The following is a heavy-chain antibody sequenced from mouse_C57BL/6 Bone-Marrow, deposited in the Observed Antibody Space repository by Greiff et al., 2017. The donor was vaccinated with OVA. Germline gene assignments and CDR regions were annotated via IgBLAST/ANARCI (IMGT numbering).Heavy chain of an antibody. Sequence: EVKVVESGGGLVKPGGSLKLSCAASGFTFSSYTMSWVRQTPEKRLEWVATISGGGGNTYYPDSVKGRFTISRDNAKNTLYLQMSSLRSEDTALYYCARHGLGRLYFDYWGQGTTLTVSS. CDR1: GFTFSSYT. J-gene: IGHJ2*01. CDR2: ISGGGGNT. CDR3: ARHGLGRLYFDY. V-gene: IGHV5-9*01. D-gene: IGHD4-1*01.